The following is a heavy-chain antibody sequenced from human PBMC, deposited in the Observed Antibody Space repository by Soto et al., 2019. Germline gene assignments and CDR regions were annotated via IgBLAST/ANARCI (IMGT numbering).Heavy chain of an antibody. Sequence: SETLSLTCTISGGSISSSSYYWGWIRQPPGKGLEWIGSIYYSGSTYYNPSLKSRVTISVDTSKNQFSLKLSSVTAADTAVYYCARHELGGYFDWSNYYYYGMDVWGQGTTVTVS. CDR1: GGSISSSSYY. J-gene: IGHJ6*02. CDR2: IYYSGST. V-gene: IGHV4-39*01. CDR3: ARHELGGYFDWSNYYYYGMDV. D-gene: IGHD3-9*01.